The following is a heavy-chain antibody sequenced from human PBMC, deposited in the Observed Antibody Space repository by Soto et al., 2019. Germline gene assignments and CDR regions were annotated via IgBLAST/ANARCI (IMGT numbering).Heavy chain of an antibody. V-gene: IGHV4-61*01. J-gene: IGHJ4*02. D-gene: IGHD7-27*01. Sequence: SETLSLTCTVSGGSVSGGSYYWTWIRQPPGKGLEWIGYIYYTGLTHYNPSLKSRVTMSVDTSKNQFSLKLVSVTAADTAVYYCARDSVTGDRFDYWGQGSMVSVS. CDR1: GGSVSGGSYY. CDR3: ARDSVTGDRFDY. CDR2: IYYTGLT.